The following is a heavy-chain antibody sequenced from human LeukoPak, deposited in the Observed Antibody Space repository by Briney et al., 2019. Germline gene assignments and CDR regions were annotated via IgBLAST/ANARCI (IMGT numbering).Heavy chain of an antibody. CDR1: GGSISRSDHY. CDR2: IHDSGST. CDR3: ARQGPSSGYDYAAFDY. J-gene: IGHJ4*02. V-gene: IGHV4-39*01. D-gene: IGHD5-12*01. Sequence: SETLSLTCTVSGGSISRSDHYCGWIRQPPGKGLEWIGSIHDSGSTYYNPSLKSRVTISVDTSKNQLSLKLTSVIAADTAVYNCARQGPSSGYDYAAFDYWGQGTLVTVSS.